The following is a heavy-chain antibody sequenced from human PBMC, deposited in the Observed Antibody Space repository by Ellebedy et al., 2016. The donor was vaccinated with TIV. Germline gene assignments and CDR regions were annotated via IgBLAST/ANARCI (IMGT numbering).Heavy chain of an antibody. J-gene: IGHJ5*02. Sequence: GESLKISXAASGFTFSSYAMSWVRQAPGKGLEWVSAISGSGGSTYYADSVKGRFTISRDNSKNTLYLQMNSLRAEDTAVYYCAKGDCSSTSCQRRGKYNWFDPWGQGTLVTVSS. CDR2: ISGSGGST. D-gene: IGHD2-2*01. V-gene: IGHV3-23*01. CDR1: GFTFSSYA. CDR3: AKGDCSSTSCQRRGKYNWFDP.